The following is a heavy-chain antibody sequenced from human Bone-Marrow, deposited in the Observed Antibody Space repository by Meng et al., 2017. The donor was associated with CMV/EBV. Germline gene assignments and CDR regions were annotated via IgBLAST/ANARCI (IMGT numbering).Heavy chain of an antibody. Sequence: GESLKISCAASGFTFSIYSMTWVRQAPGKGLEWVANINEDGSEKYYVDSVKGRFTISRDNAKNSLYLQMNSLRAEDTAVYYCARDPVEVGAGGMDVWGQGTTVTVSS. CDR1: GFTFSIYS. D-gene: IGHD1-26*01. CDR2: INEDGSEK. J-gene: IGHJ6*02. CDR3: ARDPVEVGAGGMDV. V-gene: IGHV3-7*01.